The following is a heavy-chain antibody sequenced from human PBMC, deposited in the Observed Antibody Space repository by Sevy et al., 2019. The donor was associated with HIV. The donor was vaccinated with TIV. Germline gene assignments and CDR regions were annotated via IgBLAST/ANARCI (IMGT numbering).Heavy chain of an antibody. J-gene: IGHJ6*02. V-gene: IGHV3-30-3*01. CDR1: GFALSNYYA. CDR3: ARPRANYVDHYFFYAMDV. D-gene: IGHD4-17*01. CDR2: ISYDGSDK. Sequence: GGSLRLSCAASGFALSNYYAMHWVRQAPGKGLEWVALISYDGSDKYYADSVKGRFTISRDHFKNTLYLQMNSLTTEDTAVYYCARPRANYVDHYFFYAMDVWGQGTTVTVSS.